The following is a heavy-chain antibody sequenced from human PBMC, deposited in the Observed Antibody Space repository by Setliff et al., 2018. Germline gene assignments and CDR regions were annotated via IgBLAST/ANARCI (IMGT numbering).Heavy chain of an antibody. V-gene: IGHV3-48*01. J-gene: IGHJ4*02. CDR1: GFTFSSHS. CDR2: ISSTSGST. Sequence: GGSLRLSCAGSGFTFSSHSMNWVRQAPGKGLEWISYISSTSGSTYYADSVKGRFTISRDNSKNTLYLQMNSLRAEDTAVYYCAKNHLAGTPHVYFDYWGQGTLVTVSS. CDR3: AKNHLAGTPHVYFDY. D-gene: IGHD6-19*01.